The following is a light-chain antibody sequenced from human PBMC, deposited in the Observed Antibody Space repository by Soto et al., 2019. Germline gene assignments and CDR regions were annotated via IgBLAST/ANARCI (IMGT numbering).Light chain of an antibody. Sequence: QSALTQPRSVSGSPGQSVTISCTGTSSDVGSYNYVSWYQQLPGKAPKLMIHDVTERPSGVPDRFSGSKSGNTASLTISGLQAEDEADYYCCSYAGSNTFMVFGGRTKLTVL. CDR1: SSDVGSYNY. V-gene: IGLV2-11*01. CDR3: CSYAGSNTFMV. CDR2: DVT. J-gene: IGLJ2*01.